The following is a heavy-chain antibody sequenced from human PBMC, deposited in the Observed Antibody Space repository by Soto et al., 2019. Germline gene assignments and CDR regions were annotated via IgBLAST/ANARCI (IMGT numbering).Heavy chain of an antibody. CDR3: ARAHGYKSLEFGY. CDR2: IYYSGST. V-gene: IGHV4-61*01. CDR1: GGSVGSGSYY. J-gene: IGHJ4*02. D-gene: IGHD5-12*01. Sequence: SETLSLTCTVSGGSVGSGSYYWSWIRQPPGKGLEWIGYIYYSGSTNYNPSLKSRVTISVDTSKNQFSLKLSSVTAADTAVYYCARAHGYKSLEFGYWGQGTLVTVSS.